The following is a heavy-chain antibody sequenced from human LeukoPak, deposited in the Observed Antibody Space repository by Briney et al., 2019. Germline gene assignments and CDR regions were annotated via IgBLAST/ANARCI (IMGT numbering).Heavy chain of an antibody. J-gene: IGHJ3*02. Sequence: PSETLSLTCAVYGGSFSGYYWSWIRQPPGKGLEWIGEINHSGSTNYNPSLKSRVTISVDTSKNQFSLKLSSVTAADTAVYYCASGGYSYGYVDAFDIWGQGTMVTVSS. CDR2: INHSGST. V-gene: IGHV4-34*01. D-gene: IGHD5-18*01. CDR1: GGSFSGYY. CDR3: ASGGYSYGYVDAFDI.